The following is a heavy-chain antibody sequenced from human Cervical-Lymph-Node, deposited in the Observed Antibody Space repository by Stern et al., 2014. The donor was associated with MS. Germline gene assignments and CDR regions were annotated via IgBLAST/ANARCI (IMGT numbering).Heavy chain of an antibody. CDR1: GFLFDNHA. Sequence: EVQLVESGGGLIQAGRSLRLSCVASGFLFDNHAIHLVRQAPGKGPEWVSGISRNSGSIGYADSVKGRFTISRDNAKKSLSLQMNSLRPEDTALYYCAKDLRKDYYDSSGYGWYFDLWGRGTLVIVSS. J-gene: IGHJ2*01. D-gene: IGHD3-22*01. CDR2: ISRNSGSI. V-gene: IGHV3-9*01. CDR3: AKDLRKDYYDSSGYGWYFDL.